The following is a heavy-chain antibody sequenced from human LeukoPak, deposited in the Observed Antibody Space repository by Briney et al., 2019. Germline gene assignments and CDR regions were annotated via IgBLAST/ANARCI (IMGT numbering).Heavy chain of an antibody. Sequence: PGGSLRLSCAASGFTFRNNGMHWVRQAPGKGLGWVSAISGSGGSTYYADSVKGRFTISRDNSKNTLYLQMNSLRAEDTAVYYCAKDLYDSSGYLWFDPWGQGTLVTVSS. J-gene: IGHJ5*02. V-gene: IGHV3-23*01. D-gene: IGHD3-22*01. CDR3: AKDLYDSSGYLWFDP. CDR2: ISGSGGST. CDR1: GFTFRNNG.